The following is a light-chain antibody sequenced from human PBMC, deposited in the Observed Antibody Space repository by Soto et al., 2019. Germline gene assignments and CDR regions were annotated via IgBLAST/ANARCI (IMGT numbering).Light chain of an antibody. CDR2: EVS. V-gene: IGKV2D-29*01. CDR1: QSLLHSDGKTY. Sequence: DIVMTQTPLSLSVTPGQPASISCNSTQSLLHSDGKTYLYWYLLKPGQPPHLLIYEVSNRFSGVPDRFSGGGSGTDFTRKISRVAAEDVGLYYCMQGVQVPWTFGQGTRVDIK. CDR3: MQGVQVPWT. J-gene: IGKJ1*01.